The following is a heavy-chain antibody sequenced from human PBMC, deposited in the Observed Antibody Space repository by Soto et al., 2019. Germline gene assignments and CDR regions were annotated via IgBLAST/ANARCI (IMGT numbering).Heavy chain of an antibody. CDR2: IDPNVGNT. CDR3: ARNRRAYSGGDCPWGS. J-gene: IGHJ5*02. CDR1: GYTFNRYY. V-gene: IGHV1-2*02. D-gene: IGHD2-21*02. Sequence: GSSVKVSCKASGYTFNRYYIHWVRQAPGQGLEWMGWIDPNVGNTKYAKNFQGRVTMTWDTSTTTASMELSGLTSDDTAVYFCARNRRAYSGGDCPWGSWGQGTQVAVSS.